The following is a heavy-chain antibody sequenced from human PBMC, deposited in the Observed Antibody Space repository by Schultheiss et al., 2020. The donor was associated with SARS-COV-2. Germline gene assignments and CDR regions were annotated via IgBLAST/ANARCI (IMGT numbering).Heavy chain of an antibody. D-gene: IGHD2-15*01. V-gene: IGHV4-39*01. CDR3: ARWALVAATDDAFDI. Sequence: SETLSLTCTVSGGSISSSSYYWGWIRQPPGKGLEWIGSIYYSGSTYYNPSLKSRVTISVDTSKNQFSLKLSSVTAADTAVYYCARWALVAATDDAFDIWGQGTMVTVSS. J-gene: IGHJ3*02. CDR1: GGSISSSSYY. CDR2: IYYSGST.